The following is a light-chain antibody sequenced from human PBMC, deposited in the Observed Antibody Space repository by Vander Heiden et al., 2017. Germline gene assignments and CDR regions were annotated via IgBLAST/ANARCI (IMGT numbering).Light chain of an antibody. CDR2: EGS. J-gene: IGLJ3*02. V-gene: IGLV2-23*01. CDR3: CSYAGNWV. Sequence: QSALTQPATVSGSPGQSITISCTGTSSDVRSYNLVSWYQQHPGKAPKRMIYEGSKRPSGVSNRFSGSKSGNTASLTISGLQAEDEADYYCCSYAGNWVFGGGTKLTVL. CDR1: SSDVRSYNL.